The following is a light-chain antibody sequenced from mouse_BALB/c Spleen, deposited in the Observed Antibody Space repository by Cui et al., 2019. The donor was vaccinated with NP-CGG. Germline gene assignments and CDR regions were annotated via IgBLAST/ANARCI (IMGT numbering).Light chain of an antibody. CDR3: ALWYSNHWV. V-gene: IGLV1*01. Sequence: VLTQESALTTSPGETVTLTCRSSTGTVTTNNFANWVQQKPDHLFTGLIGGTNNRAPGVPARFSGSLIGDKAALTITGAQTEDEAIYFCALWYSNHWVFGGGTKLTVL. CDR1: TGTVTTNNF. CDR2: GTN. J-gene: IGLJ1*01.